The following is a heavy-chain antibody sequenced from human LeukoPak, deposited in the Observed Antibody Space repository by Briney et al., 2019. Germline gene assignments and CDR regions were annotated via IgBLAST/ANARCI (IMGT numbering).Heavy chain of an antibody. J-gene: IGHJ5*02. Sequence: ASVKVSCKASGYTFTSYNMHWVRQAPGQGLEWMGIINPSGGSTSYAQKFQGRVTITRDTSTSTVYMELSSLRSEDTAVYYCARRLLVGWFDPWGQGTLVTVSS. CDR1: GYTFTSYN. CDR3: ARRLLVGWFDP. CDR2: INPSGGST. D-gene: IGHD2-8*02. V-gene: IGHV1-46*01.